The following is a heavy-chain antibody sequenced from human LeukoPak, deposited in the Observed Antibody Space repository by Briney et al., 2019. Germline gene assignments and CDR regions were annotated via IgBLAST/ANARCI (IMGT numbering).Heavy chain of an antibody. V-gene: IGHV4-59*01. CDR2: VYHTGHT. J-gene: IGHJ4*02. CDR3: ARHRFGHLFDY. Sequence: SETLSLTCTVSGDSISGYYWSWIRQPPGKGLEWIGYVYHTGHTHYSPSLKSRATVSLDTSRNQVSLILSSVTAADTAVYYCARHRFGHLFDYWGQGTLVFVSS. CDR1: GDSISGYY. D-gene: IGHD3-16*01.